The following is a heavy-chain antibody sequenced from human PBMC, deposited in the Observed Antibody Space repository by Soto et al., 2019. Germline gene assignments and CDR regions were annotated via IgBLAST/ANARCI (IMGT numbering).Heavy chain of an antibody. CDR1: GYTFTGYY. CDR3: ARDARGYYDILTGTNWFDP. J-gene: IGHJ5*02. D-gene: IGHD3-9*01. CDR2: INPNSGGT. Sequence: ASVKVSCKASGYTFTGYYMHWVLQAPGQGLEWMGWINPNSGGTNYAQKFQGWVTMTRDTSISTAYMELSRLRSDDTAVYYCARDARGYYDILTGTNWFDPWGQGTLVTVSS. V-gene: IGHV1-2*04.